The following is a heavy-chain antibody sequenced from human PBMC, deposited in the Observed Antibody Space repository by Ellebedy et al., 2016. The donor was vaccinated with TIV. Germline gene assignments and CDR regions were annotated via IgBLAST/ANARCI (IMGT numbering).Heavy chain of an antibody. CDR3: ARDTPGDEDFDY. CDR1: GFTFSFYW. V-gene: IGHV3-21*01. J-gene: IGHJ4*02. D-gene: IGHD3-10*01. CDR2: ISSSGTYI. Sequence: GESLKISXAASGFTFSFYWMGWVRQAPGKGLEWVSSISSSGTYIYYADSVAGRFTISRDNARNSLYLQMHSLRVEDTAVYYCARDTPGDEDFDYWGQGTLVTVSS.